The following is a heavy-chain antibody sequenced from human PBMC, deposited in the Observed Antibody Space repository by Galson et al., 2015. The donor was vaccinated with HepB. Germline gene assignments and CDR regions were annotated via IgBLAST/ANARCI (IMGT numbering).Heavy chain of an antibody. V-gene: IGHV3-49*04. D-gene: IGHD3-22*01. CDR2: IRSKAYGGTT. CDR3: TRVGEAYYDKGILRDY. J-gene: IGHJ4*02. Sequence: SLRLSCAASGFTFGDYAMSWVRQAPGKGLEWVGFIRSKAYGGTTEYAASVKGRFTISRDDSKSIAYLQMNSLKTEDTAVYYCTRVGEAYYDKGILRDYWGQGTLVTVSS. CDR1: GFTFGDYA.